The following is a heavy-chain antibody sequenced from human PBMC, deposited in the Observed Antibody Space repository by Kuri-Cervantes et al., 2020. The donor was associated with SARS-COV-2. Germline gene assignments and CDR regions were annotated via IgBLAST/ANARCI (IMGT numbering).Heavy chain of an antibody. CDR3: ARFGIAVARSVDY. Sequence: GSLRLSCTVSGGSISSYYWSWIRQPAGKGLEWIGRIYTSGSTNHNPSLKSRVTMSVDTSKNQFSLKLSSVTAADTAVYYCARFGIAVARSVDYWGQGTLVTVSS. V-gene: IGHV4-4*07. CDR1: GGSISSYY. CDR2: IYTSGST. J-gene: IGHJ4*02. D-gene: IGHD6-19*01.